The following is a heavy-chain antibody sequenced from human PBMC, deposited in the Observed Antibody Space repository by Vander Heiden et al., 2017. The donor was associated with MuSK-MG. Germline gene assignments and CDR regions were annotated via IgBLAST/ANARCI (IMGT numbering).Heavy chain of an antibody. Sequence: QVQLQESGPGLVKPSEILSLTCTVSGGSISRYYWTWIRQPAGKGLEWIGRIDTSGSTNYNPSLKSRVTMSIDTAKNQFSLKLSSVTAADTATFYCARIVPAASLHYYMDVWCKGTTVTVSS. CDR3: ARIVPAASLHYYMDV. CDR1: GGSISRYY. CDR2: IDTSGST. J-gene: IGHJ6*03. D-gene: IGHD2-2*01. V-gene: IGHV4-4*07.